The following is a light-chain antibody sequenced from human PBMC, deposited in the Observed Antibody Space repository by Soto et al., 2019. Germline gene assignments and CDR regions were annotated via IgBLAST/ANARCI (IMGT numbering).Light chain of an antibody. CDR2: DVS. J-gene: IGLJ1*01. V-gene: IGLV2-11*01. Sequence: QSVLTQPRSVSGSPGQSVTISCTGTSSDVGAYNYVSWYQQHPGKAPKFMIYDVSKRPSGVPDRFSGSKSGNTASPTISGLQAEDEADYYCCSYAGTYSYVFGPGTKVTVL. CDR3: CSYAGTYSYV. CDR1: SSDVGAYNY.